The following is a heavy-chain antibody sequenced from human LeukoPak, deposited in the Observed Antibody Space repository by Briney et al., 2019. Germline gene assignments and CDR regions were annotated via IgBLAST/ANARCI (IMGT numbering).Heavy chain of an antibody. V-gene: IGHV3-30*18. D-gene: IGHD3-9*01. CDR2: ISSDATNK. CDR1: GFTFSRFA. CDR3: AKLGQIRHFDFVNWFDS. J-gene: IGHJ5*01. Sequence: GGSLRLSCVASGFTFSRFAMHWVRQAPGKGPEWVSLISSDATNKYYADSVKGRFTISRDNSRNTLYLQMNSLRAEDMAVYHCAKLGQIRHFDFVNWFDSWGQGTLVIVSS.